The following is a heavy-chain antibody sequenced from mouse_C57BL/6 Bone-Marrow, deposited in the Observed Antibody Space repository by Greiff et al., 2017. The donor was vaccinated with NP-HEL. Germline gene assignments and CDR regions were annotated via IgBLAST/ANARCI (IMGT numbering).Heavy chain of an antibody. Sequence: QVHVKQPGAELVRPGSSVKLSCKASGYTFTSYWMDWVKQRPGQGLEWIGNIYPSDSETHYNQKFKDKATLTVDKSSSTAYMQLSSLTSEDSAVYYCARRGDYYGSSLDYWGQGTTLTVSS. V-gene: IGHV1-61*01. J-gene: IGHJ2*01. CDR2: IYPSDSET. CDR3: ARRGDYYGSSLDY. D-gene: IGHD1-1*01. CDR1: GYTFTSYW.